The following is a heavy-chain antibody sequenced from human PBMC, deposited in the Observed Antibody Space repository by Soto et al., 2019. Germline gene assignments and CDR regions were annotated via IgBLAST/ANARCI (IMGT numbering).Heavy chain of an antibody. CDR2: ISTSSSDI. CDR1: GFSFSSYT. J-gene: IGHJ4*02. V-gene: IGHV3-21*01. Sequence: EVQLVESGGGLVEPGGSLRLSCAAFGFSFSSYTMNWVRQAPGKALEWVSFISTSSSDIHYADSVKGRFTISRDNAENSLYLQMNSLRADDTAVYYCARDGGGYATGWFANWGQGTLVTVSS. D-gene: IGHD6-19*01. CDR3: ARDGGGYATGWFAN.